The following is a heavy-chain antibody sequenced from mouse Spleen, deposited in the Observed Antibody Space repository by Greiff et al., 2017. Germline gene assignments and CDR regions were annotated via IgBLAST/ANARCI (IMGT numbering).Heavy chain of an antibody. V-gene: IGHV5-17*01. Sequence: EVHLVESGGGLVKPGGSLKLSCAASGFTFSDYGMHWVRQAPEKGLEWVAYISSGSSTIYYADTVKGRFTISRDNAKNTLFLQMTSLRSEDTAMYYCAREGPGWYFDVWGAGTTVTVSS. CDR1: GFTFSDYG. CDR2: ISSGSSTI. D-gene: IGHD3-3*01. CDR3: AREGPGWYFDV. J-gene: IGHJ1*01.